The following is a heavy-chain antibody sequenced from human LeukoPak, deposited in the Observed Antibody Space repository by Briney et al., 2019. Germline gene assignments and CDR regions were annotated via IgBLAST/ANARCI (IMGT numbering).Heavy chain of an antibody. J-gene: IGHJ5*02. Sequence: GGSLRLSCAASGFTFSSYAMTWVRQAPGKGLEGVSRISGSGSITNYADSVKGRFTISRDNSKNTLYLEMNSRRGEDTAVYYCAKPPPLWRAYNWFDPWGQGTLVTVSS. CDR3: AKPPPLWRAYNWFDP. CDR1: GFTFSSYA. CDR2: ISGSGSIT. D-gene: IGHD3-10*01. V-gene: IGHV3-23*01.